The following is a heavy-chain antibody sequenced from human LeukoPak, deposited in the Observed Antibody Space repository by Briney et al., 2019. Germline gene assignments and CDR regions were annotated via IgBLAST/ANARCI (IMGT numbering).Heavy chain of an antibody. J-gene: IGHJ4*02. D-gene: IGHD3-16*02. CDR1: GYTFTGYY. CDR2: INPNSGGT. Sequence: EASVKVSCKASGYTFTGYYMHWVRQAPGQGLEWMGWINPNSGGTNYAQKFQGWVTMTRDTSISTAYMELSRLRSDDTAVYYCARGGYVWGSYRQPYDYWGQGTLVIVSS. V-gene: IGHV1-2*04. CDR3: ARGGYVWGSYRQPYDY.